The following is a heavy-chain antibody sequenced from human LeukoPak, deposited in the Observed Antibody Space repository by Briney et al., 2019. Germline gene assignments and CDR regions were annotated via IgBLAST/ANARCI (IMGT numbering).Heavy chain of an antibody. CDR3: ARDSTGITYYGSRGFDY. V-gene: IGHV3-21*01. D-gene: IGHD3-10*01. CDR1: GFTFSSYA. J-gene: IGHJ4*02. Sequence: PGGSLRLSCAASGFTFSSYAMIWVRQAPGKGLQGVSSISTSSSYIYYADSVKGRFTISRDNAKNSVYLQVNSLRAEDTAVYYCARDSTGITYYGSRGFDYWGQGTLVTVSS. CDR2: ISTSSSYI.